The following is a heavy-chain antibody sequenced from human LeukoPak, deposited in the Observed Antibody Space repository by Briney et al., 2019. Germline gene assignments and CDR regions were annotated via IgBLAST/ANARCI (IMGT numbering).Heavy chain of an antibody. Sequence: GGSLRLSCAASGFTFSSYNMNWVRQAPGKGLECVSYISSSSSTIYYADSVKGRFTISRDNAKNSLYLRMNSLRAEDTAVYYCVSGNNCNYWGQGTLVTVSS. CDR2: ISSSSSTI. D-gene: IGHD1-20*01. CDR3: VSGNNCNY. J-gene: IGHJ4*02. CDR1: GFTFSSYN. V-gene: IGHV3-48*01.